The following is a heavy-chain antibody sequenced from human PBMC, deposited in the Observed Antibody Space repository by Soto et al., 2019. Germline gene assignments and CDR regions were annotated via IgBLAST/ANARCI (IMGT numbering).Heavy chain of an antibody. V-gene: IGHV3-23*01. CDR1: GFTLTRSA. CDR3: ARYIRGPTVYYFDF. J-gene: IGHJ4*02. Sequence: PGGSLRLSCAGSGFTLTRSAVSWVRQAPGKGLEWVSGISAGGGGTYYADSVKGRFTISRDVAKNTVYLQMNGLRAEDTAVYYCARYIRGPTVYYFDFWGPGVLVTVSS. CDR2: ISAGGGGT. D-gene: IGHD1-1*01.